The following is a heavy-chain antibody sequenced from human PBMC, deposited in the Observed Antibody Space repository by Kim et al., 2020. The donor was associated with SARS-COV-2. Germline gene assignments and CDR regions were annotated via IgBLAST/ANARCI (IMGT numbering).Heavy chain of an antibody. V-gene: IGHV1-18*01. CDR2: ISAYNGNT. CDR1: GYTFTSYG. J-gene: IGHJ5*02. D-gene: IGHD2-2*02. CDR3: ARAHFIVVVPAAIPSNWFDP. Sequence: ASVKVSCKASGYTFTSYGISWVRQAPGQGLEWMGWISAYNGNTNYAQKLQGRVTMTTDTSTSTAYMELRSLRSDDTAVYYCARAHFIVVVPAAIPSNWFDPWGQGTLVTVSS.